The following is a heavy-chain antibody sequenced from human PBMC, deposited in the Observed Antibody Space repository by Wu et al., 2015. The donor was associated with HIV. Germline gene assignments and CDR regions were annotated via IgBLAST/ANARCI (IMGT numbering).Heavy chain of an antibody. CDR1: GDSFRSYS. V-gene: IGHV1-69*13. Sequence: QVQLVQSGTEVKTPGSSVKVSCKVSGDSFRSYSVSWVRQAPGQGLEWMGRIIIIYGTVKYAEKLQDRLTITADESTNTAYMELGSLRSEDTAIYYCARAPYSGFFDYWGHGTLVTVSS. D-gene: IGHD5-12*01. J-gene: IGHJ4*01. CDR3: ARAPYSGFFDY. CDR2: IIIIYGTV.